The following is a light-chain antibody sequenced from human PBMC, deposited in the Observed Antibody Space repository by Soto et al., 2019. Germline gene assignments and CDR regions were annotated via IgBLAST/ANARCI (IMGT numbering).Light chain of an antibody. CDR1: SSNIGAGFE. CDR3: SSYTSSTAYV. V-gene: IGLV2-14*01. J-gene: IGLJ1*01. Sequence: QSVLTQPPSVSAAPGQRVTISCTGSSSNIGAGFEVHWYQLHPGKAPKLMVYEVSNRPSGVSNRFSGSKSGNTASLTISGLQAEDEADYYCSSYTSSTAYVFGTGTKVTVL. CDR2: EVS.